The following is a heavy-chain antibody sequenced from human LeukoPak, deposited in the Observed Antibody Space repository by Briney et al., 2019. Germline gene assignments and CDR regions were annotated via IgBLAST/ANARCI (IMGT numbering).Heavy chain of an antibody. CDR2: ISYDGSNK. D-gene: IGHD2-8*01. CDR1: GFTFSSYG. Sequence: GGSLRLSCAATGFTFSSYGMSWVRQAPGKGLEWVAVISYDGSNKYYADSVKGRFTISRDNAKNSLYLQMNSLRAEDSAVYYCATLGVYWGQGTLVTVSS. CDR3: ATLGVY. V-gene: IGHV3-30*03. J-gene: IGHJ4*02.